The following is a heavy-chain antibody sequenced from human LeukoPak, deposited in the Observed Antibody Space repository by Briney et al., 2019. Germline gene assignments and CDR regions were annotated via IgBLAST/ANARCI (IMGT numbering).Heavy chain of an antibody. V-gene: IGHV3-23*01. Sequence: GGSLRLSCAASGFTFSSYAMSWVRQAPGKGLEWVSAISGSGGSTYYADSVKGRFTISRDNSKNTPYLQMNSLRAEDTAVYYCAKDGTPGYSYGPYFDYWGQGTLVTVSS. CDR2: ISGSGGST. CDR1: GFTFSSYA. CDR3: AKDGTPGYSYGPYFDY. J-gene: IGHJ4*02. D-gene: IGHD5-18*01.